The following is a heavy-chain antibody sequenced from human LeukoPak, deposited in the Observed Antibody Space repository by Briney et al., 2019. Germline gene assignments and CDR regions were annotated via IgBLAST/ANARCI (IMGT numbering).Heavy chain of an antibody. CDR2: IRSKAYGGTT. D-gene: IGHD2-21*02. CDR3: TRSVVVTATGFDP. Sequence: GGSLRLSCAASGFTFSSYAMSWFRQAPGKGLEWVGFIRSKAYGGTTEYAASVKGRFTISRDDSKSIAYLQMNSLKTEDTAVYYCTRSVVVTATGFDPWGQGTLVTVSS. J-gene: IGHJ5*02. CDR1: GFTFSSYA. V-gene: IGHV3-49*03.